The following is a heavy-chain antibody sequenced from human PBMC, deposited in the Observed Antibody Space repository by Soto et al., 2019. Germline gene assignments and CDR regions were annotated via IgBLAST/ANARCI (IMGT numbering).Heavy chain of an antibody. V-gene: IGHV1-69*13. Sequence: SVKVSCKASGGTFSSYAISWVRQAPGQGLEWMGGIIPVFGTANYAQKFQGRVTITADESTSTAYMELSSLRSEDTAVYYCARMSGYCSSTSCYTGGIFDYWGQGTLVTVSS. J-gene: IGHJ4*02. CDR2: IIPVFGTA. CDR3: ARMSGYCSSTSCYTGGIFDY. D-gene: IGHD2-2*02. CDR1: GGTFSSYA.